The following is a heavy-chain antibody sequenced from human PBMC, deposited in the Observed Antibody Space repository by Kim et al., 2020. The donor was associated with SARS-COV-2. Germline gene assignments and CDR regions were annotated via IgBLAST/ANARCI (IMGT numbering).Heavy chain of an antibody. D-gene: IGHD1-26*01. CDR2: ISYDGSNK. J-gene: IGHJ4*02. V-gene: IGHV3-30-3*01. CDR1: GFTFSSYA. Sequence: GGSLRLSCAASGFTFSSYAMHWVRQAPGKGLEWVAVISYDGSNKYYADSVKGRFTISRDNSKNTLYLQMNSLRAEDTAVYYCARDKVRELHPRPFDYWGQGTLVTVSS. CDR3: ARDKVRELHPRPFDY.